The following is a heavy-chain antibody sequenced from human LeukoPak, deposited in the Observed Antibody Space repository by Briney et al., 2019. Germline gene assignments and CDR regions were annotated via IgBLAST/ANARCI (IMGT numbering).Heavy chain of an antibody. Sequence: PSETLSLTCTVSGGSISSGGYYWSWIRQHPGKGLEWIGYIYYSGSTYYNPSLKSRVTISVDTSKNQFSLKLSSVTAADTAVYYCARGPYYDILTGYSYGVFDYWGQGTLVTVSS. V-gene: IGHV4-31*03. CDR1: GGSISSGGYY. CDR3: ARGPYYDILTGYSYGVFDY. J-gene: IGHJ4*02. D-gene: IGHD3-9*01. CDR2: IYYSGST.